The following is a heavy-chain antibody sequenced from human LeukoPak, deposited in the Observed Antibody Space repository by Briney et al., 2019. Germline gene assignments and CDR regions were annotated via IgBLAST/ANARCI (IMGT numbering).Heavy chain of an antibody. D-gene: IGHD2-2*01. CDR1: GGSFSGYY. J-gene: IGHJ4*02. CDR2: INHSGST. V-gene: IGHV4-34*01. Sequence: SETLSLTCAVYGGSFSGYYWSWIRQPPGKGLEWIGEINHSGSTNYNPSLKSRVTISVDTSKNQFSLKLSSVTAADTAVYYCAREYRRFIRPANKLDYWGQGTLVTVSS. CDR3: AREYRRFIRPANKLDY.